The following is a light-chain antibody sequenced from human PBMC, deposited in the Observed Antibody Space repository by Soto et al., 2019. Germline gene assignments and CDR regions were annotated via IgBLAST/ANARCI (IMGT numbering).Light chain of an antibody. Sequence: DIQMTQSPSSLSASIGDRVTITCRASESIISYLNWYQQKPGTAPELLIYAASRLQSGVPSRFSGSGSGTDFTLTISSLQPEDFATYYCQQSYSIPLFTFGPGTKVDIK. J-gene: IGKJ3*01. V-gene: IGKV1-39*01. CDR2: AAS. CDR3: QQSYSIPLFT. CDR1: ESIISY.